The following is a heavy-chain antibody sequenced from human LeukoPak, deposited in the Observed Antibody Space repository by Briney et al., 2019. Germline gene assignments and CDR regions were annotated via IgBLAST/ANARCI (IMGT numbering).Heavy chain of an antibody. CDR3: ARIRSGEYYFDY. CDR2: IYHSGST. J-gene: IGHJ4*02. V-gene: IGHV4-4*02. Sequence: SGTLSLTCAVSGGSISSSNWWSRVRQPPGKGLEWIGEIYHSGSTNYSPSLKSRVTISVDKSKNQFSLKLSSVTAADTAVYYCARIRSGEYYFDYWGQGTLVTVSS. CDR1: GGSISSSNW. D-gene: IGHD1-26*01.